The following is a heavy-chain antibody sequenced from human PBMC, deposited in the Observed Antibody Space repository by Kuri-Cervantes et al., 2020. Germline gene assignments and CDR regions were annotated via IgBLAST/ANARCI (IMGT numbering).Heavy chain of an antibody. CDR1: GGPLSGYF. Sequence: SETLSLTCVVNGGPLSGYFLSWIRQSPGKGLEWIGEIDHSGSTYYNPSLKSRVTISVDTSKNQFSLKLSSVTAADTAVYYCARETPSGRDGYNPEGYWGQGTLVTVSS. V-gene: IGHV4-34*01. D-gene: IGHD5-24*01. CDR3: ARETPSGRDGYNPEGY. CDR2: IDHSGST. J-gene: IGHJ4*02.